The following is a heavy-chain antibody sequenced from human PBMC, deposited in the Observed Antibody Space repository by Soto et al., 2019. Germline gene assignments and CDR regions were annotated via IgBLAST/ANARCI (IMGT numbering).Heavy chain of an antibody. J-gene: IGHJ4*02. Sequence: VQLRESGPGLVKPSGTLFLTCAVSSGSVNSSNWWSWVRQAPGKGLAWVGRITNKENGEATKYAAPVKGRFTISRDDSENILYLQMDSLQTEDTAVYYCTPGRFGSNEWSFDYWGQGTLVTVSS. D-gene: IGHD2-8*01. CDR3: TPGRFGSNEWSFDY. V-gene: IGHV3-15*06. CDR1: SGSVNSSNW. CDR2: ITNKENGEAT.